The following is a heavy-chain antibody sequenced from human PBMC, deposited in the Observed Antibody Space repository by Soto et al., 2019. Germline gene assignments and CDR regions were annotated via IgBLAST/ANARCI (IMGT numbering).Heavy chain of an antibody. V-gene: IGHV3-21*01. CDR2: ISSSSSYI. CDR1: GFTFSSYS. D-gene: IGHD3-10*01. J-gene: IGHJ6*03. Sequence: GGSLRLSCAASGFTFSSYSMNWVRQAPGKGLEWVSSISSSSSYIYYADSVKGRFTISRDNAKNSLYLQMNSLRAEDTAVYYCARDKGLWFGEGRYYSYYMDVWGKGTTVTVSS. CDR3: ARDKGLWFGEGRYYSYYMDV.